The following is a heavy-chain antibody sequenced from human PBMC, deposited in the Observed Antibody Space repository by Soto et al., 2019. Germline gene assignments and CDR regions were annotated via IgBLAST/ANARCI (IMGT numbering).Heavy chain of an antibody. CDR1: GFTFSTYW. CDR2: INSDGSST. CDR3: ARGIKNYYGVDV. J-gene: IGHJ6*02. V-gene: IGHV3-74*01. Sequence: EVQLVESGGGLVQPGGSLRLSCAASGFTFSTYWMHWVRQAPGKGLVWVSRINSDGSSTSYADSVKGRFTISRDNAKNTLYMQMNSLRDEDTAVYYCARGIKNYYGVDVWGQGTTVTVSS.